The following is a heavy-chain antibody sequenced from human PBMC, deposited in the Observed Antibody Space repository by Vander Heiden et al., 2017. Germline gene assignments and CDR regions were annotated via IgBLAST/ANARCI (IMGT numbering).Heavy chain of an antibody. J-gene: IGHJ4*02. CDR1: GFTFRSSG. CDR2: ISYDGSNK. Sequence: QVQLVESGGGVVQPGRSLTLSCAASGFTFRSSGMLRVPQEPGKGLEWVAVISYDGSNKYYADSVKGRFTISRDNSKNTLYLQMNSLRAEDTAVYYCAKDMGVGYDSSGYYPFDYWGQGTLVTVSS. CDR3: AKDMGVGYDSSGYYPFDY. V-gene: IGHV3-30*18. D-gene: IGHD3-22*01.